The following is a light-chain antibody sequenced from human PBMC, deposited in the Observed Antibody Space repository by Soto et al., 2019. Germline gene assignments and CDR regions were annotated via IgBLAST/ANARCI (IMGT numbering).Light chain of an antibody. V-gene: IGKV1-5*01. CDR1: QSISSW. Sequence: DLQMTQSPSTLSASVGDRVTITCRASQSISSWLAWYQQKPGKAPKLLIYDASSLESGVTSRFSGSGSGTEFTLTISSLQPDDFATYYCQQYNSYGTFGQGTKVEIK. CDR2: DAS. CDR3: QQYNSYGT. J-gene: IGKJ1*01.